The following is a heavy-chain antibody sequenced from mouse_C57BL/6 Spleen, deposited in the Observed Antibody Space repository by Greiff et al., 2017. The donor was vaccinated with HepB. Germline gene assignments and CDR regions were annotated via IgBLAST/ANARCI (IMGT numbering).Heavy chain of an antibody. D-gene: IGHD2-4*01. CDR1: GYTFTSYW. V-gene: IGHV1-52*01. CDR3: ARSFYDYGYFDV. CDR2: IDPSDSET. Sequence: VQLQQPGAELVRPGSSVKLSCKASGYTFTSYWMHWVKQRPIQGLEWIGNIDPSDSETHYNQKFKDKATLTVDKSSSTAYMQLSSLTSEDSAVYYCARSFYDYGYFDVWGTGTTVTVSS. J-gene: IGHJ1*03.